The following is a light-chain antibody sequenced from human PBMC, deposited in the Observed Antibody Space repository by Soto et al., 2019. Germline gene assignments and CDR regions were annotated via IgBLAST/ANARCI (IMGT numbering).Light chain of an antibody. Sequence: DIQLTQSPSFLSASVGDRVTITCRASQGISSYLAWYQQKPGKAPKLLIYAASTLQSGVPSRFSGSGSGTEFTLTIGSLQPDDFANYYCQQYDTYFRYTFGQGTK. CDR3: QQYDTYFRYT. CDR1: QGISSY. V-gene: IGKV1-9*01. J-gene: IGKJ2*01. CDR2: AAS.